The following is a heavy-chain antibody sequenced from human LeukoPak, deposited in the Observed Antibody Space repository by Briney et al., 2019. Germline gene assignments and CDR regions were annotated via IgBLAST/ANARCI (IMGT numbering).Heavy chain of an antibody. V-gene: IGHV4-4*07. D-gene: IGHD3-3*01. J-gene: IGHJ5*02. CDR3: ARDSLLWSGYYNWFDP. CDR1: GGSISSYY. CDR2: IYTSGST. Sequence: PSETLSLTCTVSGGSISSYYWSWIRQPAGKGLEWIGRIYTSGSTNYNPSLKSRVTMSVDTSKNQFSLKLSSVTAADTAVCYCARDSLLWSGYYNWFDPGGQGTLVTVSS.